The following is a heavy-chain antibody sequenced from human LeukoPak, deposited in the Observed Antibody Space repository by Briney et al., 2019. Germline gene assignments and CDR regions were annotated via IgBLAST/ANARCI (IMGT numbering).Heavy chain of an antibody. CDR1: GYTFTSYD. D-gene: IGHD1-26*01. CDR2: MNPNSGNT. J-gene: IGHJ6*02. V-gene: IGHV1-8*01. CDR3: AEAKDYYYGMDV. Sequence: ASVKVSCKASGYTFTSYDINWVRQATGRGLEWMGWMNPNSGNTGYAQKFQGRVTMTRNTSISTAYMELSSLRSEDTAVYYCAEAKDYYYGMDVWGQGTTVTVSS.